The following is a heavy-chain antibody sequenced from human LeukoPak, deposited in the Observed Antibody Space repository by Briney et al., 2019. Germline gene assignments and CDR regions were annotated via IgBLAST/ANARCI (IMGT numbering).Heavy chain of an antibody. V-gene: IGHV4-38-2*01. Sequence: SETLSLTCAVSGYSISSGYYWGWIRQPPGKGLERIGSIYHSGSTYYNPSLKSRVTISVDTSKNQFSLKLSSVTAADTAVYYCARIKGGSGDAFDIWGQGTMVTVSS. CDR3: ARIKGGSGDAFDI. CDR2: IYHSGST. J-gene: IGHJ3*02. CDR1: GYSISSGYY.